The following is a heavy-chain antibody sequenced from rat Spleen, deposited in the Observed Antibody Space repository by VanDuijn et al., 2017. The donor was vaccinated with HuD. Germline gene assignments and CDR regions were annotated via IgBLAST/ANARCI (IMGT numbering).Heavy chain of an antibody. Sequence: EVQLVESGGGLVQPGKSLKLPCAASGFTFSNYYMAWVRQAPTKGLEGVASISYDGRVPYYRDPVKGRFTISRDNAKSTLYLQMDSLRSEDTATYYCAHLIRGSYWGQGTLVTVAS. CDR1: GFTFSNYY. J-gene: IGHJ3*01. CDR3: AHLIRGSY. D-gene: IGHD4-4*01. CDR2: ISYDGRVP. V-gene: IGHV5-29*01.